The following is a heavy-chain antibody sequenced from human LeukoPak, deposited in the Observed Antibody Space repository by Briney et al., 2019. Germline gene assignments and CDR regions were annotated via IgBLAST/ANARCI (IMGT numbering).Heavy chain of an antibody. Sequence: PGGSLRLSCATSGFSFSSYGMHWVRQAPGKGLEWVAVISYDGGNKYYADSVKGRFTISRDNSKNTLYLQMNSLRAEDTAVYYCAKRHDYGEVQDYSGQGTLVTVSS. CDR2: ISYDGGNK. D-gene: IGHD4-17*01. J-gene: IGHJ4*02. CDR3: AKRHDYGEVQDY. V-gene: IGHV3-30*18. CDR1: GFSFSSYG.